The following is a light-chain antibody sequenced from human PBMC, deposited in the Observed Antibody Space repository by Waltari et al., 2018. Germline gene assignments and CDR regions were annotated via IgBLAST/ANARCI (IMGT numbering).Light chain of an antibody. Sequence: SALTQPVSVSHSPGQSITISCTGTTSDVGGYNYVSWYQQHPGKAPKLMIYDVTIGPSGVSNRFAGSKSGNTASLTISGLQAEDEADYYCSSFTSSSTWVFGGGTKLTVL. J-gene: IGLJ3*02. V-gene: IGLV2-14*03. CDR1: TSDVGGYNY. CDR2: DVT. CDR3: SSFTSSSTWV.